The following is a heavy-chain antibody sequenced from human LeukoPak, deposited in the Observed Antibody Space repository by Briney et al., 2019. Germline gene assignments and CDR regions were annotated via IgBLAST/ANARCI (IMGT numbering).Heavy chain of an antibody. CDR2: IYYSGST. J-gene: IGHJ4*02. D-gene: IGHD6-13*01. V-gene: IGHV4-59*01. CDR3: ARTGATAAGQFDY. Sequence: SETLSLTCTVSGGSISSYYWSWIRQPPGKGLEWIGYIYYSGSTNYNPSLKSRVTISVDTSKNQFSLKLSSATAADTAVYYCARTGATAAGQFDYWGQGTLVTVSS. CDR1: GGSISSYY.